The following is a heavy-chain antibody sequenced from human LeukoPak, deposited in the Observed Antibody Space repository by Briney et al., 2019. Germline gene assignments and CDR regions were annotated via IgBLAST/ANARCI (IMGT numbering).Heavy chain of an antibody. CDR1: GYTFTSYD. CDR3: TVLGYCSGGSCYSVDY. D-gene: IGHD2-15*01. Sequence: SVKVSCKASGYTFTSYDINWVRQATGQGLEWMGWMNPNSWNTGYAQKFQGRVTMTRNTSISTAYMELSSLRSEDTAVYYCTVLGYCSGGSCYSVDYWGQGTLVPASS. J-gene: IGHJ4*02. V-gene: IGHV1-8*01. CDR2: MNPNSWNT.